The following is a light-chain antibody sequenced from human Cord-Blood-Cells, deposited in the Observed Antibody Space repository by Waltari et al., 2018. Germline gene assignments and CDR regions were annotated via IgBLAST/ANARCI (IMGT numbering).Light chain of an antibody. CDR2: DAT. CDR3: SSYTSSSTLV. J-gene: IGLJ3*02. Sequence: QSALTQPASVSGSPGQSTTISCTGTSSHVGGYTYVPWYQQHPGKAPNLMIYDATNRPSGVSNRFSGSKSGNTASLTISGLQAEDEADYYCSSYTSSSTLVFGGGTKLTVL. CDR1: SSHVGGYTY. V-gene: IGLV2-14*01.